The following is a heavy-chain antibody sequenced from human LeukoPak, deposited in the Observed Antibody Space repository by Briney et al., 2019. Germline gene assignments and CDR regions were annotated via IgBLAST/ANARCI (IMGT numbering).Heavy chain of an antibody. Sequence: PSETLSLTCTVSGGSISSYYWSWIRQPPGKGLEWIGYIYYSGSTNYNPSLKSQVTISVDTSKNQFSLKLTSVTAADTAVYYCAGRYWLTKRRGFDYWGQGTLVTVSS. V-gene: IGHV4-59*12. CDR1: GGSISSYY. CDR3: AGRYWLTKRRGFDY. D-gene: IGHD2-15*01. CDR2: IYYSGST. J-gene: IGHJ4*02.